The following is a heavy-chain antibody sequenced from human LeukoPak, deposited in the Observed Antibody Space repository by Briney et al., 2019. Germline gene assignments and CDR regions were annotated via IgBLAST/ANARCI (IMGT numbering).Heavy chain of an antibody. D-gene: IGHD6-19*01. V-gene: IGHV3-23*01. CDR2: ISGSRGST. J-gene: IGHJ4*02. Sequence: GRSLRLSCAASGFTFSSYAMSWVRQAPGKGLEWVSAISGSRGSTYYADSVKGRFTISRDNSKNTLYLQMNSLRAEDTAVYYCAKAVVVGAVAGGYWGQGTLVTVSS. CDR1: GFTFSSYA. CDR3: AKAVVVGAVAGGY.